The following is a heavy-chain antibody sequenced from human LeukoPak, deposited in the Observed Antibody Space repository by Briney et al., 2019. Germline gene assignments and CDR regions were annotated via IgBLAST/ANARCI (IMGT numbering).Heavy chain of an antibody. Sequence: ESSETLSLTCAVSGGSISSSNWWSWVRQPPGKGLEWIGGIYHSGSTNYNPSLKSRVTISVDKSKNQFSLKLSSVTAADTAVYYCARLYSSSSSDYWGQGTLVTVSS. D-gene: IGHD6-6*01. J-gene: IGHJ4*02. V-gene: IGHV4-4*02. CDR2: IYHSGST. CDR3: ARLYSSSSSDY. CDR1: GGSISSSNW.